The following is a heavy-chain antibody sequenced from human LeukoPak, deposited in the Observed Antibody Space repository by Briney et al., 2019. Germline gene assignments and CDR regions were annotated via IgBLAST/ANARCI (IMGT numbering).Heavy chain of an antibody. D-gene: IGHD3-22*01. Sequence: SSETLSLTCTVSGGSISSYYWSWIRQPPGKGLEWIGYIYYSGSTNYNPSLKSRVTISVDTSKNQFSLKLSSVTAADTAVYYCARGVYFCESSGYYWYFDLWGRGTLVTVSS. CDR3: ARGVYFCESSGYYWYFDL. V-gene: IGHV4-59*01. CDR2: IYYSGST. CDR1: GGSISSYY. J-gene: IGHJ2*01.